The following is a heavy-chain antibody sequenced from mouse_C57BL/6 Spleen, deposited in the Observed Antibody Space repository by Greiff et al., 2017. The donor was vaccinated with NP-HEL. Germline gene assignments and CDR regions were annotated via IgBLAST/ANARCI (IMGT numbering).Heavy chain of an antibody. J-gene: IGHJ2*01. CDR2: IYPSDSET. Sequence: QVQLKQPGAELVRPGSSVKLSCKASGYTFTSYWMDWVKQRPGQGLEWIGNIYPSDSETHYNQKFKDKATFTVDKASSTAYMQLSSLTSEDSAVYYCEREGYYGSSALFDYWGQGTTLTVSS. CDR3: EREGYYGSSALFDY. D-gene: IGHD1-1*01. CDR1: GYTFTSYW. V-gene: IGHV1-61*01.